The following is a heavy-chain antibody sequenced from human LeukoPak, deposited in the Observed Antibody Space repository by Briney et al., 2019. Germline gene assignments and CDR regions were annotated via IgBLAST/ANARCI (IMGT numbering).Heavy chain of an antibody. J-gene: IGHJ4*02. CDR2: SSSSSTYI. D-gene: IGHD3-22*01. V-gene: IGHV3-21*01. Sequence: PGGSLRLSCAASGFTFSNYNMNWVRQAPGKGLEWVSCSSSSSTYIYYADSVKGRFTISRDNAKNSLYLQMNSLRAEDTAVYYCVTDGADYYDSTGYPIYFDYWGQGTLVTVSS. CDR1: GFTFSNYN. CDR3: VTDGADYYDSTGYPIYFDY.